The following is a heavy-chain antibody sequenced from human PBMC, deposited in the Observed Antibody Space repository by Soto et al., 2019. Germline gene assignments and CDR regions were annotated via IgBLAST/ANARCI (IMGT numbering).Heavy chain of an antibody. CDR3: ARDRVAAAGLDY. CDR1: GYTFTGYY. CDR2: INPNSGGT. V-gene: IGHV1-2*02. Sequence: ASVKVSCKASGYTFTGYYLHWVRQAPGPGLEWMGWINPNSGGTNYAQKCQGRVTMTRDTSISTAYMELSRLRSDDPALYYCARDRVAAAGLDYWGQGTLVTVSS. J-gene: IGHJ4*02. D-gene: IGHD6-13*01.